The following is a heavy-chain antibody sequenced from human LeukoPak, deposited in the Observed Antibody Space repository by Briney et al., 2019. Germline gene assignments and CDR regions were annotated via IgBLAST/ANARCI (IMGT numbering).Heavy chain of an antibody. D-gene: IGHD3-22*01. V-gene: IGHV4-39*07. J-gene: IGHJ5*02. CDR3: GSDTYYYDSSGPT. CDR1: GGSISSGDYY. Sequence: PSQTLSLTCTVSGGSISSGDYYWSWIRQPPGKGLEWIGSIYYSGSTYYNPSLKSRVTISVDTSKNQFSLKLSSVTAADTAVYYCGSDTYYYDSSGPTWGQGTLVTVSS. CDR2: IYYSGST.